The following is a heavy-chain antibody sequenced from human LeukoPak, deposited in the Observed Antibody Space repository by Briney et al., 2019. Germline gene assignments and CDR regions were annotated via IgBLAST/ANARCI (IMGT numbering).Heavy chain of an antibody. V-gene: IGHV3-23*01. CDR2: ISGSGSST. J-gene: IGHJ6*03. CDR3: ARVPLEVCSSTSCYRYYYIDV. Sequence: GGSLRLSCAASGFTFSNYAMTWVRQAAGKGLEWVSGISGSGSSTYYADSVKGRFTISRENSKNTLYLQMNCLRAEDTAVYYCARVPLEVCSSTSCYRYYYIDVWGKGTTVTVSS. D-gene: IGHD2-2*02. CDR1: GFTFSNYA.